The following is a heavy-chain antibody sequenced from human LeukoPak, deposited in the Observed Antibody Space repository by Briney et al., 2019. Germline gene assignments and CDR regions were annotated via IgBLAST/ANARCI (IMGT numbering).Heavy chain of an antibody. CDR2: IIPIFGTA. J-gene: IGHJ4*02. V-gene: IGHV1-69*13. D-gene: IGHD6-19*01. CDR1: GGTFSSYA. CDR3: ARAGSGWYSFDY. Sequence: ASVKVSCKASGGTFSSYAISWVRQAPGQGLEWMGGIIPIFGTANYAQKFQGRVTITADESTSTAYMELSSLRSEDTAVYYCARAGSGWYSFDYWGQGTLVTVSS.